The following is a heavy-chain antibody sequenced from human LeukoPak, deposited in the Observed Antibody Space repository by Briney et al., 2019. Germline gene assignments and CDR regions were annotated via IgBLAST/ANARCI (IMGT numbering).Heavy chain of an antibody. CDR3: ARDLRGPERDGYNLLY. V-gene: IGHV3-48*01. Sequence: GGSLRLSCAASGFTFSSYSMNWVRQAPGKGLEWVSYISSSSSTIYYADSVKGRFTISRDNAKNSLHLQMNSLRAEDTAVYYCARDLRGPERDGYNLLYWGQGTLVTVSS. CDR1: GFTFSSYS. CDR2: ISSSSSTI. J-gene: IGHJ4*02. D-gene: IGHD5-24*01.